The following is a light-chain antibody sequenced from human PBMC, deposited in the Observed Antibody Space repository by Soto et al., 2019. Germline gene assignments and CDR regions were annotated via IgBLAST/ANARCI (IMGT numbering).Light chain of an antibody. CDR2: GAS. Sequence: EIVVTQSQATLSLSPGERATLSCMASQSVSSYLAWYQQKPGQAPRLLMFGASSRATGIPDRFSGSGSGTYFTLTISRLEPEDFAVYYCQQYSTSRGTFGQGTKVDI. CDR3: QQYSTSRGT. CDR1: QSVSSY. J-gene: IGKJ1*01. V-gene: IGKV3-20*01.